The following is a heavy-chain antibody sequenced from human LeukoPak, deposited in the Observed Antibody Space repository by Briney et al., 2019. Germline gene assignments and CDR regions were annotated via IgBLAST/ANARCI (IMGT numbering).Heavy chain of an antibody. Sequence: GGSLRLSCAASGFTFSSYGMHWVRQAPGKGLEWVAVIWYDGSNKYYADSVKGRFTISRDNSKNTLYLQMNSLRAEGTAVYYCARLSGSETHYYYYGMDVWGQGTTVTVSS. CDR2: IWYDGSNK. CDR1: GFTFSSYG. D-gene: IGHD1-26*01. CDR3: ARLSGSETHYYYYGMDV. J-gene: IGHJ6*02. V-gene: IGHV3-33*01.